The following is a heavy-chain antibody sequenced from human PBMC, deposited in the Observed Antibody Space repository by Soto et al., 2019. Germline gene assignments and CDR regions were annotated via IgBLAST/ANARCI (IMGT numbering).Heavy chain of an antibody. D-gene: IGHD2-2*01. CDR2: INPETGGT. J-gene: IGHJ6*02. CDR3: ARERYQVISDGMDV. V-gene: IGHV1-2*02. Sequence: QVQLVQSGADVKTPGASVRVSCKASGYTFTGYYVHWVREAPGQGLEWMGWINPETGGTSYAQKFQGRVTLSRDTSNNTTYLELSRLRFDDEDVYFCARERYQVISDGMDVWGQGTTVTVSS. CDR1: GYTFTGYY.